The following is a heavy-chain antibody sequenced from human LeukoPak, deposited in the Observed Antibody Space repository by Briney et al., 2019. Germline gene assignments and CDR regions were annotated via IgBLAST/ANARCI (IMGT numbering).Heavy chain of an antibody. D-gene: IGHD5-24*01. Sequence: PSETLSLTCTVSGGSISSYYWSWIRQPPGKGLEWIGYIYYSGSTNYNPSLTSRVTISVDTSKNQFSLKLSSVTAADTAVYYCARGLLDGYTHPAAFDIWGQGTMVTVSS. CDR2: IYYSGST. J-gene: IGHJ3*02. CDR3: ARGLLDGYTHPAAFDI. CDR1: GGSISSYY. V-gene: IGHV4-59*01.